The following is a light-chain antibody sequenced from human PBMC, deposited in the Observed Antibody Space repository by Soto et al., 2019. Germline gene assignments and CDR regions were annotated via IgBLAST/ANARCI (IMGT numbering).Light chain of an antibody. J-gene: IGLJ2*01. CDR1: SSNIGSNT. CDR3: QSYDGSLSGSV. V-gene: IGLV1-44*01. Sequence: QSVLTQPPSASGTPGQRVAISCSGSSSNIGSNTVNWYQQLPGTAPKLLIYSNTQRPSGVPDRFSGSKSGTSASLAITGLQAEDEADYYCQSYDGSLSGSVFGGGTQLTVL. CDR2: SNT.